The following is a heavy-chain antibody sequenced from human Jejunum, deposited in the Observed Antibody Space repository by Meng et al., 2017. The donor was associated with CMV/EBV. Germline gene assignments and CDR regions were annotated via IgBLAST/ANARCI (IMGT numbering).Heavy chain of an antibody. CDR2: ISTDNGKT. Sequence: SGYSFTTFAIRWVRQAPGQGLEWMGWISTDNGKTNYAPNLQGRVTMTTDTSTSTAYLELRGLRSDDTALYFCARGLIAALFDYWGQGTLVTASS. CDR1: GYSFTTFA. V-gene: IGHV1-18*01. CDR3: ARGLIAALFDY. D-gene: IGHD6-25*01. J-gene: IGHJ4*02.